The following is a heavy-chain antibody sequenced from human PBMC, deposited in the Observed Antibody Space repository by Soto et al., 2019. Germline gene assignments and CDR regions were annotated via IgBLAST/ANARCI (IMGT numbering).Heavy chain of an antibody. D-gene: IGHD3-22*01. CDR3: TSDFVGIKAMDI. J-gene: IGHJ3*02. CDR1: GFTFSSYA. CDR2: ISYDGSNK. Sequence: QVQLVESGGGVVQPGRSLRLSCAASGFTFSSYAMHWVRQAPGKGLEWVAVISYDGSNKYYADSLKGRFTISRDNSQNTLNRQMNNRRAENTPVYYCTSDFVGIKAMDISVQGTMVTVSS. V-gene: IGHV3-30-3*01.